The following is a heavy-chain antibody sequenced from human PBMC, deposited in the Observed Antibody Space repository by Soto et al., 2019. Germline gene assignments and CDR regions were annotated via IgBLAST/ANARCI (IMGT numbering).Heavy chain of an antibody. CDR2: IYYSGST. Sequence: PSETLSLTCTVSGGSISSSSYYWGWIRQPPGKGLEWIGSIYYSGSTYYNPSLKSRVTISVDTSKNQFSLKLSSVTAADTAVYYCAGGIVATRYYYYYMDVWGKGTTVTVSS. CDR1: GGSISSSSYY. D-gene: IGHD5-12*01. J-gene: IGHJ6*03. V-gene: IGHV4-39*01. CDR3: AGGIVATRYYYYYMDV.